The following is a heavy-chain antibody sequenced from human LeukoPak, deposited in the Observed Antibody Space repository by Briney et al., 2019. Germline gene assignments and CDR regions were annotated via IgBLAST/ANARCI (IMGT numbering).Heavy chain of an antibody. CDR3: AGPSDKSRNWYFDL. CDR1: GFSVSNNY. CDR2: IYGGGQT. D-gene: IGHD2-21*01. V-gene: IGHV3-66*01. J-gene: IGHJ2*01. Sequence: PGGSLRLSCAASGFSVSNNYMSWFRQAPAKGLEWVSVIYGGGQTADADSARGRFTISRDNSKNTLYPQMNSLGAEDTAVYYCAGPSDKSRNWYFDLWGRGTLVTVSS.